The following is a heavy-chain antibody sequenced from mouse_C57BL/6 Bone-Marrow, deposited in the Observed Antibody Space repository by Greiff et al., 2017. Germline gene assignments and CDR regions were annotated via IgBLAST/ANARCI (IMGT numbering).Heavy chain of an antibody. Sequence: QVQLQQPGAELVKPGASVKLSCKASGYTFTSYWMQWVKQRPGQGLEWIGEIDPSDSYTNYNQKFKGKATLTVDTSSSTAYMQLSSLTSEDSAVYYCARGGEYDGYAMDYWGQGTSVTVSS. V-gene: IGHV1-50*01. CDR2: IDPSDSYT. J-gene: IGHJ4*01. D-gene: IGHD2-14*01. CDR1: GYTFTSYW. CDR3: ARGGEYDGYAMDY.